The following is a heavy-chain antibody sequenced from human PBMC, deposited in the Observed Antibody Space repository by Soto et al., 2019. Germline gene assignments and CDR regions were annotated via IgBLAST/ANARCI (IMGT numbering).Heavy chain of an antibody. V-gene: IGHV3-15*01. CDR1: GFTFSNAW. J-gene: IGHJ6*02. Sequence: GGSLSLSCAASGFTFSNAWMSWVRQAPGKGLEWVGRIKSKTDGGTTDYAAPVKGRFTISRDDSKNTLYLQMNSLKTEDTAVYYCTTAAYYYDSSGRRTAYYYYGMDVWGQGTTVTVSS. D-gene: IGHD3-22*01. CDR2: IKSKTDGGTT. CDR3: TTAAYYYDSSGRRTAYYYYGMDV.